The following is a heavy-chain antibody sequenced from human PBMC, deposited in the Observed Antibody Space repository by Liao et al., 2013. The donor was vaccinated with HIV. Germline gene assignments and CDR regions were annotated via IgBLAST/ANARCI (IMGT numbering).Heavy chain of an antibody. J-gene: IGHJ4*02. D-gene: IGHD3-3*01. V-gene: IGHV4-39*07. Sequence: QLQLQESGPGLVKPSETLSLTCTVSGGSISSSSYYWGWIRQPPGKGLEWIGSIYYSGSTYYNPSLKSRVTISVDTSKNQFSLKLSSVTAADTAVYYCARGASTFWSGYYRYFDYWGQGTLVTVSS. CDR3: ARGASTFWSGYYRYFDY. CDR2: IYYSGST. CDR1: GGSISSSSYY.